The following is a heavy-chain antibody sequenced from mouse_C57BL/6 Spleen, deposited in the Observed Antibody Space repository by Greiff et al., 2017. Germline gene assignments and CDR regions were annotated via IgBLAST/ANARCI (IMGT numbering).Heavy chain of an antibody. CDR3: AARGIYYDYDDGDYYAMDY. CDR2: IDPNSGGT. D-gene: IGHD2-4*01. Sequence: QVQLQQSGAELVKPGASVKLSCKASGYTFTSYWMHWVKQRPGRGLEWIGRIDPNSGGTKYNEKFKSKATLTVDKPSSTAYMQLSSLTSEDSAVYYCAARGIYYDYDDGDYYAMDYWGQGTSVTVSS. J-gene: IGHJ4*01. CDR1: GYTFTSYW. V-gene: IGHV1-72*01.